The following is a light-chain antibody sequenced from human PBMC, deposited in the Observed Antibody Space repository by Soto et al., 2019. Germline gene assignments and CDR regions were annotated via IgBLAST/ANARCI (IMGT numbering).Light chain of an antibody. CDR1: QSVSSS. J-gene: IGKJ1*01. CDR2: GAS. Sequence: EIVMTQSPATLYVSPGERATLSCRASQSVSSSLAWYQQKPGQAPRLLIYGASTRATDIPARFSASGSGTEFTPPSSSLRFKNFAFFIGQSYKTGPRTFGQGTRVEIK. CDR3: QSYKTGPRT. V-gene: IGKV3-15*01.